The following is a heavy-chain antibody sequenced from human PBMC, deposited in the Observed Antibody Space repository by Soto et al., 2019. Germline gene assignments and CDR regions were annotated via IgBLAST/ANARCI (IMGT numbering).Heavy chain of an antibody. V-gene: IGHV4-34*01. D-gene: IGHD3-10*01. J-gene: IGHJ5*02. Sequence: SETLSLTCAVYGGSFSGYYWSWIRQPPGKGLEWIGEINHGGSTYYNPSLKSRVTISVDTSKNQFSLKLSSVTAADTAVYYCAVARVRRRNWFDPWGQGTLVTVSS. CDR2: INHGGST. CDR3: AVARVRRRNWFDP. CDR1: GGSFSGYY.